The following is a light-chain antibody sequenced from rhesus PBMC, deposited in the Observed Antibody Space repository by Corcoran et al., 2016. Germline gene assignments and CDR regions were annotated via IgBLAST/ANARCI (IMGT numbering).Light chain of an antibody. CDR1: QSLLHSDGNTY. V-gene: IGKV2S2*01. J-gene: IGKJ1*01. CDR2: KVT. Sequence: DIVMTQTPLSLPVTPGEPASISCRSSQSLLHSDGNTYLDWYLQKPGQSPRLLIYKVTNRESGVPDRLSGRGSGTDFTLKISRVEPEDVGVYYCMQNTKDPTFGQGTKVEIK. CDR3: MQNTKDPT.